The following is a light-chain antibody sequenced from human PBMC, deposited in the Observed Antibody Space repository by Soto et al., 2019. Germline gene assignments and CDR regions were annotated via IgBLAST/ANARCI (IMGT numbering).Light chain of an antibody. V-gene: IGKV3-20*01. Sequence: EIVLTQSPGTLSLSPGERATLSCRASQSVSSTYLAWYQQKPGQAPRLLIYGASSRATGIPDRFSGSGSGTDFTLTISRLEPEDLAVYYCQQYLGSPPGYSFGQGTKLEIK. CDR3: QQYLGSPPGYS. CDR1: QSVSSTY. J-gene: IGKJ2*01. CDR2: GAS.